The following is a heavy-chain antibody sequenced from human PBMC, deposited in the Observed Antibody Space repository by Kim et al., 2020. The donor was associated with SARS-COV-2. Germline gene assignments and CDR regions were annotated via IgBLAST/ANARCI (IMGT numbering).Heavy chain of an antibody. CDR2: INHSGST. CDR1: GGSFSGYY. Sequence: SETLSLTCAVYGGSFSGYYWSWIRQPPGKGLEWIEEINHSGSTNYNPSLKSRVTISVDTSKNQFSLKLSSVTAADTAVYYCARGRGYSYGPFDYWGQGTLVTVSS. J-gene: IGHJ4*02. V-gene: IGHV4-34*01. D-gene: IGHD5-18*01. CDR3: ARGRGYSYGPFDY.